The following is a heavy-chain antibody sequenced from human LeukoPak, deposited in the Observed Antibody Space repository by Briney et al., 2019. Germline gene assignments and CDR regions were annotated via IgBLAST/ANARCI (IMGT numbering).Heavy chain of an antibody. CDR3: AREALRVTPYYFDY. J-gene: IGHJ4*03. CDR1: GFTFTTYN. V-gene: IGHV3-48*04. CDR2: ISNSGSTS. Sequence: SGGSLRLSCAASGFTFTTYNMIWVRQAPGKGLEWVSFISNSGSTSYYADSVKGRFTLSRDNAKNSLYLQMNTLRAEDTAVYYCAREALRVTPYYFDYWGQGTMVTVSS. D-gene: IGHD4-11*01.